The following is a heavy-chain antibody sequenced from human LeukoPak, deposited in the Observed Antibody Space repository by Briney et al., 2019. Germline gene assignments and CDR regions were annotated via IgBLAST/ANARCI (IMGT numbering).Heavy chain of an antibody. V-gene: IGHV3-7*02. Sequence: GGSLRLSCAASGFTFSSVWMSWVRQAPGKGLEWVANIKQDGSDKYYVDSVKGRFTISRDNAKNSQYLQMNSLSAEATAVYCCAKHYDFWTGYNANFDSWGQGTLVTVSS. J-gene: IGHJ4*02. CDR2: IKQDGSDK. CDR3: AKHYDFWTGYNANFDS. CDR1: GFTFSSVW. D-gene: IGHD3-3*01.